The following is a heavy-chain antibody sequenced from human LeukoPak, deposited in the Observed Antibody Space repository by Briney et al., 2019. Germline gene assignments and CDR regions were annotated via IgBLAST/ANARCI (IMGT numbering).Heavy chain of an antibody. CDR2: IDPSDSYT. Sequence: GESLKISCKGSGYSFTNYWISWVRQVPGKGLEWMGRIDPSDSYTTYSPSFQGHVTISADKSSSTAYLQWSSLKASDTAMYYCARLSGKGIDYWGQGALVTVSS. CDR1: GYSFTNYW. V-gene: IGHV5-10-1*01. J-gene: IGHJ4*02. CDR3: ARLSGKGIDY. D-gene: IGHD3-3*01.